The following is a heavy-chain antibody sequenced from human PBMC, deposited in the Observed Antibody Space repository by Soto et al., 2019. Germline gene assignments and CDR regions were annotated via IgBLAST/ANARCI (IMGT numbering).Heavy chain of an antibody. CDR2: INHSGST. Sequence: SETLSLTCAVYGGSFSGYHWSWIRQPPGKGLEWIGEINHSGSTNYNPSLKSRVTISVDTSKNQFSLKLCSVTAADTAVYYCARGRGRYCSGGSCYNNWFDPWGQGTLVT. D-gene: IGHD2-15*01. CDR3: ARGRGRYCSGGSCYNNWFDP. J-gene: IGHJ5*02. V-gene: IGHV4-34*01. CDR1: GGSFSGYH.